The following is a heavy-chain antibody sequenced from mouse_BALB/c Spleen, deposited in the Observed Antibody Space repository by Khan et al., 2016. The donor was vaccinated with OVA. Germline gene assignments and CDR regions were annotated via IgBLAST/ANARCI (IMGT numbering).Heavy chain of an antibody. CDR3: ARIYCSDFDY. D-gene: IGHD1-1*01. J-gene: IGHJ2*01. V-gene: IGHV1-20*02. Sequence: EVQLQESGPELVKPGASVKISCKASGYSFTGYFMNWVMQSHGKSLEWIGRINPHIGETFYNPKFKGKATLTVDESSSTAHMELRSLASEDSAVYYCARIYCSDFDYWGQGTTLTVSS. CDR2: INPHIGET. CDR1: GYSFTGYF.